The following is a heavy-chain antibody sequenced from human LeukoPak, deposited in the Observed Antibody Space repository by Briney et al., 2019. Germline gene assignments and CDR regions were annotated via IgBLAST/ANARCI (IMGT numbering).Heavy chain of an antibody. D-gene: IGHD1-26*01. J-gene: IGHJ4*02. CDR3: ARAQRSVPRVVGATRLGYYFDY. V-gene: IGHV1-8*01. Sequence: ASVKVSCKASGYTFTSYDINWVRQATGQGLEWMGWMNPNSGNTGYAQKFQGRVTMTRNTSISTAYMELRSLRSEDTAVYYCARAQRSVPRVVGATRLGYYFDYWGQGTLVTVSS. CDR1: GYTFTSYD. CDR2: MNPNSGNT.